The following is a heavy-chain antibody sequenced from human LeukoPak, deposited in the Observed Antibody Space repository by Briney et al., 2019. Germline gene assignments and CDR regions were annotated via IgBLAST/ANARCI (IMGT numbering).Heavy chain of an antibody. CDR1: GYTFTGYY. V-gene: IGHV1-69*13. Sequence: EASVKVSCKASGYTFTGYYMHWVRQAPGQGLEWMGGIIPIFGTANYAQKFQGRVTITADESTSTAYMELSSLRSEDTAVYYCARSAYYDILTGPERFDYWGQGTLVTVSS. CDR2: IIPIFGTA. J-gene: IGHJ4*02. D-gene: IGHD3-9*01. CDR3: ARSAYYDILTGPERFDY.